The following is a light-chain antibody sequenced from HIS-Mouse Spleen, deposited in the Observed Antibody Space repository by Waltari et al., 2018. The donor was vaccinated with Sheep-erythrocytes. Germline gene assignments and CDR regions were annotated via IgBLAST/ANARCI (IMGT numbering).Light chain of an antibody. Sequence: SSELTQDPAVSVALGQTVRITCQGDSLRSYYASWVQQKPGQAPVLVIYGKNNRPSGIPDRFSGSSSGNTASLTITGAQVEDEADFYCNSRDSSGNHLGVVFGGGTKLTVL. J-gene: IGLJ2*01. CDR2: GKN. CDR3: NSRDSSGNHLGVV. CDR1: SLRSYY. V-gene: IGLV3-19*01.